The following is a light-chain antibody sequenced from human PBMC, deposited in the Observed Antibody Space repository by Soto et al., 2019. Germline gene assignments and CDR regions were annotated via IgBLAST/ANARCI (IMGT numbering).Light chain of an antibody. V-gene: IGLV1-47*01. CDR1: SSNIGGTNY. Sequence: QSVLTQPPSASGTPGQKVFISCSGSSSNIGGTNYAYWYQQLPGAAPKLLIYMNDQRPSGVPDRFSGSKSGTSASLAISGLRSEDEADYYCATWDDRLSGRVFGGGTKLTVL. CDR3: ATWDDRLSGRV. CDR2: MND. J-gene: IGLJ3*02.